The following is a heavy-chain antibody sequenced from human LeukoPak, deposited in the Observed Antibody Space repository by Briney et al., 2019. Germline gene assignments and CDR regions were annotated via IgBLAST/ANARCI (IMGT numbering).Heavy chain of an antibody. CDR1: GYTFTGYY. V-gene: IGHV1-2*02. D-gene: IGHD4-17*01. CDR2: INPNSGGT. J-gene: IGHJ4*02. Sequence: GASVKVSCKASGYTFTGYYMRWVRQAPGQGLEWMGWINPNSGGTNYAQKFQGRVTMTRDTSISTAYMELSRLRSDDTAVYYCARDPHRAEDYGDHGGYFDYWGQGTLVTVSS. CDR3: ARDPHRAEDYGDHGGYFDY.